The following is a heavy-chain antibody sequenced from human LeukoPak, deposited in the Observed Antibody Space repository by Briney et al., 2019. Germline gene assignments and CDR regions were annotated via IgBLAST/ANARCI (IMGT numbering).Heavy chain of an antibody. CDR1: GYTFTSYY. D-gene: IGHD4-23*01. CDR3: ARERHEYGGFDY. V-gene: IGHV1-46*01. Sequence: ASVKVSCKASGYTFTSYYMHWVRQAPGQGLEWMGIINPSGGSTSYAQKFQGRVTMTRDMSTSTVYMELSSLRSEDTAVYYCARERHEYGGFDYWGQGSLVTVSS. CDR2: INPSGGST. J-gene: IGHJ4*02.